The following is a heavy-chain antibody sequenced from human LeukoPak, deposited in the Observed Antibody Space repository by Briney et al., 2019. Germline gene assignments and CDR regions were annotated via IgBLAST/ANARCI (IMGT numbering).Heavy chain of an antibody. CDR1: GFTVSSNY. CDR3: AGNDYGDYYFDY. J-gene: IGHJ4*02. V-gene: IGHV3-66*01. CDR2: IYSGGST. D-gene: IGHD4-17*01. Sequence: GGSLRLSCAASGFTVSSNYMSWVRQAPGKGLEWVSVIYSGGSTYYADSVKGRFTISRDNSKNTLYLQMNSPRAEDTAVYYCAGNDYGDYYFDYWAREPWSPSPQ.